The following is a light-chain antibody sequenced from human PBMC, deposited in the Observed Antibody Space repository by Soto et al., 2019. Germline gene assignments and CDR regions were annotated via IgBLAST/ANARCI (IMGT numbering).Light chain of an antibody. CDR3: QQYNNWPPIT. CDR2: GAS. J-gene: IGKJ5*01. CDR1: QSVSSN. Sequence: EIVMTQSPAPLSVSPGEIATLSCRASQSVSSNLAWYQQKPGQAPRILIYGASTRATGIPARFSGSGSGTDFTLTISSLQSEDFAVYYWQQYNNWPPITFGQGTRLEIK. V-gene: IGKV3-15*01.